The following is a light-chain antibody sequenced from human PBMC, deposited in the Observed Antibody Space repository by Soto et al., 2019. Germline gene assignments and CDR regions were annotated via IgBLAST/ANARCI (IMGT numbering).Light chain of an antibody. CDR1: SNDIGAYNY. CDR3: SSFTTNRFYV. J-gene: IGLJ1*01. CDR2: GVR. Sequence: QSALTQPTSVSGSPGQSITISCTGNSNDIGAYNYVSWYQQHPGKAPRLLIHGVRNRPSGISSRFSASKSGFTASLTISGLQAEDEADYYCSSFTTNRFYVFXPGTKVTVL. V-gene: IGLV2-14*01.